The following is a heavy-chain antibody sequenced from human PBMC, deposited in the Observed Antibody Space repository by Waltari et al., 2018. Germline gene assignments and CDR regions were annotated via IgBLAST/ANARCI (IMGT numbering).Heavy chain of an antibody. D-gene: IGHD6-19*01. CDR1: GFTLSSFW. Sequence: EVQLVESGGGLVQPGGSLRLSCAASGFTLSSFWMNWVRQTPGNGVEWVAGIKQDGREKYYADAVKGRFTISRDNAKNSLYLQRNSLRAEDTAVYYCATSGWYCFDYWGQGTLVTVSS. V-gene: IGHV3-7*01. CDR2: IKQDGREK. CDR3: ATSGWYCFDY. J-gene: IGHJ4*02.